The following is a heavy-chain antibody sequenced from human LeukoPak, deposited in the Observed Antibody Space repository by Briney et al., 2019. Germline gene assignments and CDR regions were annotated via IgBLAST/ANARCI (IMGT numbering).Heavy chain of an antibody. D-gene: IGHD3-16*01. CDR2: IYYSGST. Sequence: PSETLSLTCTVSGGSISSYYWSWIRQPPGKGLEWIGYIYYSGSTNYNPSLKSRVIISVDTSKNQFSLKLSSVTAADTAVYYCARRWVYDKRAFDAWGQGTMVTVSS. CDR1: GGSISSYY. V-gene: IGHV4-59*01. CDR3: ARRWVYDKRAFDA. J-gene: IGHJ3*01.